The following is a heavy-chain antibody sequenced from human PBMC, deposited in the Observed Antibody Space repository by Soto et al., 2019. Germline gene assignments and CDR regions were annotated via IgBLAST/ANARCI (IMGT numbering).Heavy chain of an antibody. CDR1: GFTVSSNY. Sequence: LRLSCAASGFTVSSNYMSWVRQAPGKGLEWVSVIYSGGSTYYADSVKGRFTISRDNSKNTLYLQMNSLRAEDTAVYYCASSRLEQQLVNPPDYWGQGTLVTVSS. CDR2: IYSGGST. D-gene: IGHD6-13*01. V-gene: IGHV3-53*01. CDR3: ASSRLEQQLVNPPDY. J-gene: IGHJ4*02.